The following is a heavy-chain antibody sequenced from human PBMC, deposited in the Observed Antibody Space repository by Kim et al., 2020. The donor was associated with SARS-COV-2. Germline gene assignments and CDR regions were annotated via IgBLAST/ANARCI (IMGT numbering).Heavy chain of an antibody. CDR1: GFAFSNYA. CDR2: IYSTASSR. D-gene: IGHD3-10*01. CDR3: SRPPGVYFGDPLDS. J-gene: IGHJ4*02. Sequence: GGSLRLSCAASGFAFSNYAMSWVRQSPGKGLEWVSVIYSTASSRYYAYSVKVRFIFSRENSKNTETLQLHILRGEDTAVYFCSRPPGVYFGDPLDSCRQG. V-gene: IGHV3-23*03.